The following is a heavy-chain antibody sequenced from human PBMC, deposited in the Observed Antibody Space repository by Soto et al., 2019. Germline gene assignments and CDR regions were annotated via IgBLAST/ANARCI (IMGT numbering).Heavy chain of an antibody. D-gene: IGHD6-13*01. J-gene: IGHJ6*02. CDR3: ARRGFSSSWYYYYYYGMDV. V-gene: IGHV1-8*01. CDR1: GYTFTSYD. Sequence: QVQLVQSGAEVKKPGASVKVSCKASGYTFTSYDINWVRQATGQGLEWMGWMNPNSGNTGYAQKFQGRVTMTMNTSISTAYIELSSLRSEDTAVYYCARRGFSSSWYYYYYYGMDVWGQGTTVTVSS. CDR2: MNPNSGNT.